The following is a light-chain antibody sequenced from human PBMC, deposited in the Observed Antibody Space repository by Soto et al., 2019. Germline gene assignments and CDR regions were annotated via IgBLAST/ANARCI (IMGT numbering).Light chain of an antibody. CDR3: QQYKSYLRT. V-gene: IGKV1-5*01. J-gene: IGKJ1*01. Sequence: DIQMTPSPSTLSASVGDRVTITCRASQTISSWLAWYQQKPGKAPKLLIYAASTLESGVSSWFSGRGSGTEFTLTINSLQPEDFATYYCQQYKSYLRTFGQGTKVDIK. CDR1: QTISSW. CDR2: AAS.